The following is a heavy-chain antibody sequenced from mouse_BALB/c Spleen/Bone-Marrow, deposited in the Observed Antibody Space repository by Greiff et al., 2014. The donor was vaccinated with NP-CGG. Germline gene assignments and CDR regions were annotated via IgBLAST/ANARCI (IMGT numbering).Heavy chain of an antibody. D-gene: IGHD1-2*01. CDR1: GFSFTNHG. Sequence: QVQLKESGPGLVAPSQSLSITCTVSGFSFTNHGVHWVRQPPGKGLEWLGVIWADGSTNYNSALMSRLSISKDNSKSQVFFKMNSLQTDDTAMYYCARITTATGAMDYWGQGTSVTVSS. CDR3: ARITTATGAMDY. J-gene: IGHJ4*01. V-gene: IGHV2-9*02. CDR2: IWADGST.